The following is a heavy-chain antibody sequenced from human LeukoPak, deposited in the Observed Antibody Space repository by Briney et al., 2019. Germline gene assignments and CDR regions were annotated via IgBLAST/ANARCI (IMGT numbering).Heavy chain of an antibody. J-gene: IGHJ3*02. CDR3: AKDRSITPVPDAFDI. CDR2: ISSSGSTI. V-gene: IGHV3-48*03. D-gene: IGHD3-3*02. Sequence: GGSLRLSCAASGFTFSSYEMNWVRQAPGKGLEWVSYISSSGSTIYYADSVKGRFTISRDNAKNSLYLQMNSLRAEDTAVYYCAKDRSITPVPDAFDIWGQGTMVTVSS. CDR1: GFTFSSYE.